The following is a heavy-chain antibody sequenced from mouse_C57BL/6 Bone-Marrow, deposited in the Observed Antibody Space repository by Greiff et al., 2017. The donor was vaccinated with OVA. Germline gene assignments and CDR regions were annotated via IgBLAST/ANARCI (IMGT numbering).Heavy chain of an antibody. CDR1: GFSLTSYG. CDR2: IWRGGST. V-gene: IGHV2-5*01. D-gene: IGHD2-3*01. J-gene: IGHJ4*01. Sequence: VQLQQSGPGLVQPSQCLSITCTVSGFSLTSYGVHWVRQSPGKGLEWLGVIWRGGSTDSNAAFLSRVSITKDNSKNKVFFKMNSLQADDTAIYYCAKNANSDGDYYAMDYWGQGTSVTVSS. CDR3: AKNANSDGDYYAMDY.